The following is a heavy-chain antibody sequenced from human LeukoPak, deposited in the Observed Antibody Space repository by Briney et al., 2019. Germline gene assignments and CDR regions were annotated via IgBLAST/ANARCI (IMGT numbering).Heavy chain of an antibody. Sequence: PSETLSLTCAVYGGSFSGYYWTFIRQPPGRGLEWIGEINHSGSTNYNPSLKSRVTISVDRSKNQFSLKLTSVTAADTALYYCARAPGWTISARPLDYWGRGALVTISS. CDR2: INHSGST. CDR1: GGSFSGYY. J-gene: IGHJ4*02. CDR3: ARAPGWTISARPLDY. V-gene: IGHV4-34*01. D-gene: IGHD6-6*01.